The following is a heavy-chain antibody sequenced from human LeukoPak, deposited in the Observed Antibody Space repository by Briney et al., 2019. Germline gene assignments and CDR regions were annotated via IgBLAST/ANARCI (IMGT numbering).Heavy chain of an antibody. D-gene: IGHD3-22*01. CDR3: AREITYYYDSSGTPSDY. J-gene: IGHJ4*02. CDR1: GFTFSSYA. V-gene: IGHV3-30-3*01. Sequence: PGGSLRLSCAASGFTFSSYAMHWVRQAPGKGLEWVTVISYDGSNKYYADSVKGRFTISRDNSKNTLYLQMNSLRAEDTAVYYCAREITYYYDSSGTPSDYWVQGTLVTVSS. CDR2: ISYDGSNK.